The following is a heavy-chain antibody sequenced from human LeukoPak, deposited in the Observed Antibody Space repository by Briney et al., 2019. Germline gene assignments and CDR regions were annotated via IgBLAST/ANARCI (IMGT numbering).Heavy chain of an antibody. D-gene: IGHD3-10*01. CDR3: ASLWFGELLYGYYYYGMDV. CDR2: IIPIFGTA. J-gene: IGHJ6*02. Sequence: ASVKVSCKASGGTFSSYAISWVRQAPGQGLEWMGGIIPIFGTANYAQKFQGRVTITADESTSTAYMELSSLRSEDTAVYYCASLWFGELLYGYYYYGMDVWGQGTTVTVSS. CDR1: GGTFSSYA. V-gene: IGHV1-69*01.